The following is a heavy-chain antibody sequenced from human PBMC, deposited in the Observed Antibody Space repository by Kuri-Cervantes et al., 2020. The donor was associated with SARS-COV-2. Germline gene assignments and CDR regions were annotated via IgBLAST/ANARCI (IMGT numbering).Heavy chain of an antibody. CDR1: GFTFSSYS. Sequence: GGSLRLSCAASGFTFSSYSMNWVRQAPGKGLELVSSMSSSSSYIYYADSSQGRFTISRDNAKNSLYLQMNSLRAEDTAVYYCASKGRGYGSSGNSCFFDYWGQGTLVTVSS. V-gene: IGHV3-21*01. CDR2: MSSSSSYI. CDR3: ASKGRGYGSSGNSCFFDY. D-gene: IGHD6-13*01. J-gene: IGHJ4*02.